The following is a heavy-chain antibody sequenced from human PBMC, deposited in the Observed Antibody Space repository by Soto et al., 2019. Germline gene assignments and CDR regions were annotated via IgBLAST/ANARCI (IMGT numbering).Heavy chain of an antibody. CDR2: ISGYTGNG. V-gene: IGHV1-18*01. D-gene: IGHD2-15*01. Sequence: ASVKVSCKASGYTFTRYGISWVRQAPGQGLEWMGWISGYTGNGNYAQKFQGRVTMTTDTPTSTAYMEMTRLTSDDTAVYYCAREGYSSSESCALYYHEYFGMDFWGQGTIVTVSS. CDR3: AREGYSSSESCALYYHEYFGMDF. CDR1: GYTFTRYG. J-gene: IGHJ6*02.